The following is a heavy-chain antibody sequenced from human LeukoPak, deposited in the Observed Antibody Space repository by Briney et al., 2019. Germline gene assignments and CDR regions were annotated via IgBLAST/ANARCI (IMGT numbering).Heavy chain of an antibody. CDR1: GFTFSSYS. D-gene: IGHD3-3*01. CDR2: ISSSSSYI. J-gene: IGHJ3*02. CDR3: ASITIFGPAVDAFDI. V-gene: IGHV3-21*01. Sequence: PGGSLRLSCAASGFTFSSYSMNWVRQAPGKGLEWVSSISSSSSYIYYADSVKGRFTISRDNAKNSLYLQMNSLRAEDTAVYYCASITIFGPAVDAFDIWGQGTMVTVSS.